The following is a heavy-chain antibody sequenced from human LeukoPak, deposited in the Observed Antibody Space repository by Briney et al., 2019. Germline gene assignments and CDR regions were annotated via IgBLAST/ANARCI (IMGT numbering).Heavy chain of an antibody. CDR2: ISWRSGSI. D-gene: IGHD2-2*01. CDR3: AKDGVATVGYCTSTTCQGLDY. Sequence: GGSLRLSCAASGFTFDDYAMHWVRQAPGKGLDWVSGISWRSGSIVYADSVKGRFTISRDNAKNSLYLQMNSLRPEDTALYYCAKDGVATVGYCTSTTCQGLDYWGQGTLVTVSS. V-gene: IGHV3-9*01. CDR1: GFTFDDYA. J-gene: IGHJ4*02.